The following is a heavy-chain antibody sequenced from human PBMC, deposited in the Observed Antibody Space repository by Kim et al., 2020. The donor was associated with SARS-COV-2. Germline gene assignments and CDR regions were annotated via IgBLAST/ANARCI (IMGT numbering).Heavy chain of an antibody. CDR3: ASCSSTSCYLGPFDY. CDR2: INSDGSST. D-gene: IGHD2-2*01. J-gene: IGHJ4*02. CDR1: GFTFSSYW. Sequence: GGSLRLSCAASGFTFSSYWMHWVRQAPGKGLVWVSRINSDGSSTSYADSVKGRFTISRDNAKNTLYLQMNSLRAEDTAVYYCASCSSTSCYLGPFDYWGQGTLVTVSS. V-gene: IGHV3-74*01.